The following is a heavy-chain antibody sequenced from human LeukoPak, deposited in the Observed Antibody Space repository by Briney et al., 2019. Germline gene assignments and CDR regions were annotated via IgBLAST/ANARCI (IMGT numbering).Heavy chain of an antibody. CDR1: GGSISSYY. V-gene: IGHV4-59*01. D-gene: IGHD3-10*01. CDR3: ASAGVGLLWDL. J-gene: IGHJ4*02. Sequence: PSGTLSLTCTVSGGSISSYYWSWIRQPPGKGLEWIGYIYYSGSTNYNPSLKSRVTISVDTSKNQFSLKLSSVTAADTAVYYCASAGVGLLWDLWGQGTLVTVSS. CDR2: IYYSGST.